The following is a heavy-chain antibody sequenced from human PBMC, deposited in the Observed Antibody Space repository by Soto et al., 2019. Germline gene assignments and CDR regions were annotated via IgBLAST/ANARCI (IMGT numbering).Heavy chain of an antibody. CDR3: ARVTRGSYGYSYYYYGMDV. J-gene: IGHJ6*02. CDR1: GYTFTSYD. CDR2: MNPNSGNT. V-gene: IGHV1-8*01. Sequence: ASVKVSCKASGYTFTSYDINWVRQATGQGLEWMGWMNPNSGNTGYAQKFQGRVTMTRNTSISTAYMELSSLRSEDTAVYYCARVTRGSYGYSYYYYGMDVWGQGTTVTVSS. D-gene: IGHD5-18*01.